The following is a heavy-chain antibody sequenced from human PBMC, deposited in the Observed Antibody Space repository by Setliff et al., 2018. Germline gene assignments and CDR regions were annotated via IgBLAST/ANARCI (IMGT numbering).Heavy chain of an antibody. J-gene: IGHJ6*03. D-gene: IGHD6-19*01. CDR1: GGSVNSGYDN. CDR2: INRRGST. V-gene: IGHV4-61*09. Sequence: SETLSLTCTVSGGSVNSGYDNWNWLRQPAGKGLEWIGHINRRGSTNFSPSLKSRVTISLDASKNQFSLNLTSVTAADTAVYYCARASSGWYSAYYYYMDVWGKGTTVTVSS. CDR3: ARASSGWYSAYYYYMDV.